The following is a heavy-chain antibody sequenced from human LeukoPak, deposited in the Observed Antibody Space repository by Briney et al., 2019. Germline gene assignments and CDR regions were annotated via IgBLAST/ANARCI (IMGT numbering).Heavy chain of an antibody. CDR3: GVDC. V-gene: IGHV3-7*01. Sequence: GGSLRLSCAASGFTFNRYWMSWVRQAPGKGLEWVANINEDGSETYYVDSVEGRFTISRDNAKNSLHLEMNSLRAEDTAVYYCGVDCWGQGTLVIVSS. J-gene: IGHJ4*02. CDR2: INEDGSET. CDR1: GFTFNRYW.